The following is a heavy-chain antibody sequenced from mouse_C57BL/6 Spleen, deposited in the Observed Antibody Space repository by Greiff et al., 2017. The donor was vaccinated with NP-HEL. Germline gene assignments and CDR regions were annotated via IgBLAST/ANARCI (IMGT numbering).Heavy chain of an antibody. V-gene: IGHV5-12*01. CDR3: ARHLSWYFDV. J-gene: IGHJ1*03. CDR2: ISNGGGST. D-gene: IGHD6-5*01. CDR1: GFTFSDYY. Sequence: EVQLVESGGGLVQPGGSLKLSCAASGFTFSDYYMYWVRQTPEKRLEWVAYISNGGGSTYYPDTVKGRFTISRDNAKNTLYLQMSRLKSEDTAMYYCARHLSWYFDVWGTGTTVTVSS.